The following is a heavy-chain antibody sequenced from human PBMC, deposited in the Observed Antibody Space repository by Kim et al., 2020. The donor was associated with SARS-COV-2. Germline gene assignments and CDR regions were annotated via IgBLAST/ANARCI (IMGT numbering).Heavy chain of an antibody. V-gene: IGHV4-34*01. CDR3: ARTWGKYDFWSGYNYWYFDL. D-gene: IGHD3-3*01. Sequence: SETLSLTCAVYGGSFSGYYWSWIRQPPGKGLEWIGEINHSGSTNYNPSLKSRVTISVDTSKNQFSLKLSSVTAADTAVYYCARTWGKYDFWSGYNYWYFDLWGRGTLVTVSS. J-gene: IGHJ2*01. CDR2: INHSGST. CDR1: GGSFSGYY.